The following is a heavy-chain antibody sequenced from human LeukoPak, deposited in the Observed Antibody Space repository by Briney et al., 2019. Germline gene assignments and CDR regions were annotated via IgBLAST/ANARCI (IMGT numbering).Heavy chain of an antibody. Sequence: GGSLRLSCAASGFTFSSYSMNWVRQAPGKGLEWVSYISSSSSTIYYADSVKGRFTISRDNAKNSLYLQMNSLRAEDTALYYCAKADILTGYSSPLTYYFDYWGQGTLVTVSS. D-gene: IGHD3-9*01. V-gene: IGHV3-48*04. CDR2: ISSSSSTI. CDR1: GFTFSSYS. J-gene: IGHJ4*02. CDR3: AKADILTGYSSPLTYYFDY.